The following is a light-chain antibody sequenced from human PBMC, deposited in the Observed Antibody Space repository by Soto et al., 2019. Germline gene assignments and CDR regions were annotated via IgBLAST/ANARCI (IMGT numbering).Light chain of an antibody. CDR3: HSHTSSSSQV. J-gene: IGLJ2*01. CDR1: SSDVGGYNY. V-gene: IGLV2-14*03. CDR2: DVS. Sequence: QSALTQPASVSGSPGQSITISCTGTSSDVGGYNYVSWYQQHPGKAPKLMIYDVSNRPSGISNRFSGSKSGNTASLTISGLQAEDEADYYCHSHTSSSSQVFGGGTKLTVL.